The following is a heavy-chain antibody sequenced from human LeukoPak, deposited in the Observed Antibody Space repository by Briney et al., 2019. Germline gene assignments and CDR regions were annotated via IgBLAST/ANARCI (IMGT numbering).Heavy chain of an antibody. J-gene: IGHJ4*02. CDR3: AKTGTEDGYNIYFDH. Sequence: PGGSLRLSCAASGFTFSGYAMSWVRQAPGKGLEWVSLISGSGGGTYYADSVKGRFTIFRDNSKNTQYLQMNSLRAEDTAAYYCAKTGTEDGYNIYFDHWGQGTLVTVSS. D-gene: IGHD5-24*01. V-gene: IGHV3-23*01. CDR1: GFTFSGYA. CDR2: ISGSGGGT.